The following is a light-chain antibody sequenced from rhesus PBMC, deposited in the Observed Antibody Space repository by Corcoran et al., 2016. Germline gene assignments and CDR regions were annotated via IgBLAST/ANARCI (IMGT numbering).Light chain of an antibody. CDR2: KAS. J-gene: IGKJ1*01. Sequence: QMPQSPSSLSASVGDRVTINRRASQDTSNWLAWYQQIPGKAPKLLIYKASTWQRGVPSMFSGSGSGTEFNFTINSLQPEDFATYYCHTHHHRPRTCGQGT. CDR3: HTHHHRPRT. V-gene: IGKV1-21*01. CDR1: QDTSNW.